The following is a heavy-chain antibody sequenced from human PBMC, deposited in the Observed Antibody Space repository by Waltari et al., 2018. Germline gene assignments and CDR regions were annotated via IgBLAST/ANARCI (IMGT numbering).Heavy chain of an antibody. CDR3: ARGGYYFDS. CDR1: GGTLSTYA. D-gene: IGHD3-16*01. J-gene: IGHJ4*02. V-gene: IGHV1-69*06. Sequence: QVQLVQSGAEVKKPGSSVKVSCKASGGTLSTYAISWVRQAPGQGLEWMGGILPIFATPNYAQKFQGRVTITADKSTSTAYMELSSLRSEDTAVYYCARGGYYFDSWGQGTLITVSS. CDR2: ILPIFATP.